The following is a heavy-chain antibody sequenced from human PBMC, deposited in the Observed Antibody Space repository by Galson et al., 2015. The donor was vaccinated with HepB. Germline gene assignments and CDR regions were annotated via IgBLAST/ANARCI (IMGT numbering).Heavy chain of an antibody. CDR3: ARGSIPFFFDL. V-gene: IGHV6-1*01. CDR2: TYYMSTWYN. J-gene: IGHJ4*02. Sequence: CAISGDSASNNSVSWNWIRQSPSRGLEWLGRTYYMSTWYNDYAVSLRSRITINPDTYKNQFSLQLNSVTPENTAVYYCARGSIPFFFDLWGQGTLVTVSS. D-gene: IGHD2-21*01. CDR1: GDSASNNSVS.